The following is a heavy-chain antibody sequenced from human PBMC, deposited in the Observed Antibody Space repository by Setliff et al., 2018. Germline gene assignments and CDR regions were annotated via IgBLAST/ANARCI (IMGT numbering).Heavy chain of an antibody. Sequence: SVKVSCKASGYTFTSYDINWVRQATGQGLEWMGGIIPILGIANYAQKFQGRVTITADKSTSTAYMELSSLRSEDTAVYYCARDSGWYGMDVWGQGTTVTVSS. CDR2: IIPILGIA. CDR3: ARDSGWYGMDV. D-gene: IGHD6-19*01. CDR1: GYTFTSYD. J-gene: IGHJ6*02. V-gene: IGHV1-69*10.